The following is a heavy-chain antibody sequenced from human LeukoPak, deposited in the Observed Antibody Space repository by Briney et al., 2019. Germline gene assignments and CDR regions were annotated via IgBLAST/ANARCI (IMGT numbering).Heavy chain of an antibody. D-gene: IGHD2-15*01. CDR2: IHTSGST. CDR3: ARHVGDPNYYYYMDV. CDR1: GGSISSYY. V-gene: IGHV4-4*09. Sequence: SETLSLTCTVSGGSISSYYWSWIRQPPGKGLEWIGYIHTSGSTHYNPSLTRRVTISVATSKNQFSLKLSSVTAADTAVDYCARHVGDPNYYYYMDVWGNGTTVTVSS. J-gene: IGHJ6*03.